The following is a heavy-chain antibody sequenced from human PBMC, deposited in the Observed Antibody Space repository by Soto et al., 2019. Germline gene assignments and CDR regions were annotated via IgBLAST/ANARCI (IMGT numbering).Heavy chain of an antibody. CDR1: GGTFSSYT. Sequence: SVKVSCKASGGTFSSYTITWVRQAPGQGLELMGWIIPILGIADYAQKFQGRVTMTTDTSTSTAYMELRSLRSDDTAVYYCARDNEACSGGSCYSHIDYWGQGTLVTVSS. J-gene: IGHJ4*02. CDR3: ARDNEACSGGSCYSHIDY. V-gene: IGHV1-69*10. CDR2: IIPILGIA. D-gene: IGHD2-15*01.